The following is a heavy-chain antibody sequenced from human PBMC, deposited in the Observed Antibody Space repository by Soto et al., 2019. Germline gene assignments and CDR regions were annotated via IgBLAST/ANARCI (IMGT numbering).Heavy chain of an antibody. J-gene: IGHJ6*02. Sequence: QVQLVQSGAEVKKPGSSVKVSCKASGGTFSSYTISWVRQAPGQGLEWMGRIIPILDIANYTQKFQGRVTFTADKSSSTAYMELSSLRSEDTAVYYCARVTLPAPGTSLYGLDVWGQGTTVTVSS. CDR3: ARVTLPAPGTSLYGLDV. CDR2: IIPILDIA. V-gene: IGHV1-69*02. CDR1: GGTFSSYT. D-gene: IGHD2-2*01.